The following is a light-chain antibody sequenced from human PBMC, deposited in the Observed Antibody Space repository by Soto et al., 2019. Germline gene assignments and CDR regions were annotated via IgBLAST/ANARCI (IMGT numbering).Light chain of an antibody. CDR3: MQSHQTPPT. V-gene: IGKV2-28*01. Sequence: DSVMTQSPLSLPVTPGEPASISCSSSQSLLQSNGYNYLDWYLQKPGQSPQLLIFFGSYRASGVPDRFSGSGSGTDFTLKIRSVEAEDVGIYYCMQSHQTPPTFGQGTRVEIK. CDR2: FGS. J-gene: IGKJ1*01. CDR1: QSLLQSNGYNY.